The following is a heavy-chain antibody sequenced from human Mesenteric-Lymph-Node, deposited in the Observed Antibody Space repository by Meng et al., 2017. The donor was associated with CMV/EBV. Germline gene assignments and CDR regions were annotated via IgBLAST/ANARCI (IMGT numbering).Heavy chain of an antibody. CDR1: GGSFSGHY. Sequence: SETLSLTCAVYGGSFSGHYWSWIRQPPGKGLEWIGFMYYRGTTNYNPSLKSRVTISLDTSKNQFSLKLSSVTAADTAVYYCARDGFGCSSTSCWFDPWGQGTLVTVSS. D-gene: IGHD2-2*01. V-gene: IGHV4-59*11. J-gene: IGHJ5*02. CDR3: ARDGFGCSSTSCWFDP. CDR2: MYYRGTT.